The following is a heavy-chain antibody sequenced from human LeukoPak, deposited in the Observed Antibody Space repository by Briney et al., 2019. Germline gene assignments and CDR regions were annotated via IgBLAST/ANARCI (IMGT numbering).Heavy chain of an antibody. Sequence: ASVKVSCKASGYTFSSYGITWVRQAPGQGLEWMGWISGYNGKTNYAEKLQGRFTMTTDTSTSTAYMELRSLRSDDTAVYYCAREGYCSGSNCDKPFDYWGQGTLVTVA. CDR3: AREGYCSGSNCDKPFDY. V-gene: IGHV1-18*01. D-gene: IGHD2-2*01. CDR2: ISGYNGKT. CDR1: GYTFSSYG. J-gene: IGHJ4*02.